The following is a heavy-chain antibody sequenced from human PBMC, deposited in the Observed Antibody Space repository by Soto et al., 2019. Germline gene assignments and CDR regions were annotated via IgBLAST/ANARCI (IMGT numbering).Heavy chain of an antibody. CDR1: VFTSSLYS. CDR2: ITSSSSYI. D-gene: IGHD3-22*01. Sequence: GPLRPSCAAPVFTSSLYSMIWVRQAPGKGLEWVASITSSSSYIYYEDSLKGRFTISRDNAKNSLFLQLDSLRAEDTAVYFCVRARSTDSRPDYWGQGTLVTVSS. J-gene: IGHJ4*02. CDR3: VRARSTDSRPDY. V-gene: IGHV3-21*01.